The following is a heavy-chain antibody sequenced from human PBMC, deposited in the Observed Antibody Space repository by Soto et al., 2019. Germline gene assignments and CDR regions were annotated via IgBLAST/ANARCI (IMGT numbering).Heavy chain of an antibody. J-gene: IGHJ4*02. V-gene: IGHV3-23*05. D-gene: IGHD2-21*01. CDR2: IYGSGRGI. Sequence: GGSLRLSCTASGLPHSSFAMMWVRQAPGKGLECVAGIYGSGRGIEYADSVKGRFTISRDNSRNTVYLQMTDLRADDTAVYYCAKDAVYNDGLWLMDHWGQGTQVTVS. CDR3: AKDAVYNDGLWLMDH. CDR1: GLPHSSFA.